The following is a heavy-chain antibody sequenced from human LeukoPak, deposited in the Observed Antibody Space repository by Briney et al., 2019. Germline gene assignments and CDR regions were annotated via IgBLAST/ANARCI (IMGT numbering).Heavy chain of an antibody. CDR3: ARYFVELDGFDI. CDR1: GGSFSGYY. CDR2: INHSGST. J-gene: IGHJ3*02. V-gene: IGHV4-34*01. Sequence: SETLSLTCAVYGGSFSGYYWSWIRQPPGKGLEWIGEINHSGSTNYNPSLKSRVTISVDMSKNQFSLKLSSVTAADTAVYYCARYFVELDGFDIWGQGTMVIVSS. D-gene: IGHD3-3*01.